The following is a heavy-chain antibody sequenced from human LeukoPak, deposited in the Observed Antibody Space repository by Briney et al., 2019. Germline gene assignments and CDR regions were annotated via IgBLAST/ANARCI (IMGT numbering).Heavy chain of an antibody. D-gene: IGHD3-22*01. V-gene: IGHV3-30*02. CDR3: AKDPYYDSSGYYQLDY. CDR1: GFTFNSYG. CDR2: IRYDGSNK. J-gene: IGHJ4*02. Sequence: GGSLRLSCAASGFTFNSYGMHWVRQAPGKGLEWVTFIRYDGSNKYYADSVKGRFTISRDNSKNTLYLQMNSLRAEDTAVYYCAKDPYYDSSGYYQLDYWGQGTLVTVSS.